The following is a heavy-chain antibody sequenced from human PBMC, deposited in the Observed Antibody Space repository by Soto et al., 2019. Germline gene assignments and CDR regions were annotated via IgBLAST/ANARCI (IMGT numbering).Heavy chain of an antibody. D-gene: IGHD1-1*01. Sequence: GGSLRLSCAASGFTFSSHGMNWVRQSPGKGLEWISFISETSGSKYYADSVKGRFTISRDNAKNSLYNQMSSLRDEDTALYFCARDPVGITDFDYWGQGTQVTVSS. CDR1: GFTFSSHG. V-gene: IGHV3-48*02. J-gene: IGHJ4*02. CDR2: ISETSGSK. CDR3: ARDPVGITDFDY.